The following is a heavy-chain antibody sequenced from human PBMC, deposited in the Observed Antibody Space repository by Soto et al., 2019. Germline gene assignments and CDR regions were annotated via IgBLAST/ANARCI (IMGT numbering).Heavy chain of an antibody. CDR3: ARGKYYYDSSGYYLPVYFDY. V-gene: IGHV4-31*03. D-gene: IGHD3-22*01. J-gene: IGHJ4*02. CDR1: GASISSGYYY. CDR2: IYSSGST. Sequence: SETLSLTCTVSGASISSGYYYWAWIRQHPGKGLEWIGYIYSSGSTNYNPSLKSRVTISVDTSKNQFSLKLSSVTAADTAVYYCARGKYYYDSSGYYLPVYFDYWGQGTLVTVSS.